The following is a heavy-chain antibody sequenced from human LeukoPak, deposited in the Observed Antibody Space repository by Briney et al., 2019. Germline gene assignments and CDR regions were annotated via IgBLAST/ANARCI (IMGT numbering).Heavy chain of an antibody. CDR3: ARERDLLYYYYMDV. Sequence: SETLSLTCTVSGYSISSGYYWGWIRQPLGKGLEWIGSIYHSGSTYYNPSLKSRVTISVDTSKNQFSLKLSSVTAADTAVYYCARERDLLYYYYMDVWGKGTTVTVSS. D-gene: IGHD1-26*01. CDR2: IYHSGST. V-gene: IGHV4-38-2*02. CDR1: GYSISSGYY. J-gene: IGHJ6*03.